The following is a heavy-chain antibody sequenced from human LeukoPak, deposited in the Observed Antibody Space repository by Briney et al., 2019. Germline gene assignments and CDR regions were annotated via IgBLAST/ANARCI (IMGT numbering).Heavy chain of an antibody. CDR3: ARVSVGALDY. J-gene: IGHJ4*02. CDR2: ISYDGSNK. CDR1: GFTFSSYA. V-gene: IGHV3-30-3*01. D-gene: IGHD1-26*01. Sequence: GRSLRLSCAASGFTFSSYAMHWVRQAPGKGLEWVAVISYDGSNKYYADSGKGRFTISRDNSENTLYLQMNSLRAEDTAVYYCARVSVGALDYWGQGTLVTVSS.